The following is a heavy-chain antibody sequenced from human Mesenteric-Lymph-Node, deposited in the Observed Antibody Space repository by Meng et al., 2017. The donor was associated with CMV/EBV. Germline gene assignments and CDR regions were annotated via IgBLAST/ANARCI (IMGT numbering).Heavy chain of an antibody. V-gene: IGHV3-72*01. J-gene: IGHJ4*02. D-gene: IGHD2-2*02. Sequence: GGSLRLSCAASGFTFSEHHMDWVRQAPGKGLEWVGRTRNKADSYTTEYAASVTGRFTISRDDSKNLLYLQMNSLKTEDTAVYYCVRGYCSSTSCYRKPLDYWGQGTLVTVSS. CDR1: GFTFSEHH. CDR3: VRGYCSSTSCYRKPLDY. CDR2: TRNKADSYTT.